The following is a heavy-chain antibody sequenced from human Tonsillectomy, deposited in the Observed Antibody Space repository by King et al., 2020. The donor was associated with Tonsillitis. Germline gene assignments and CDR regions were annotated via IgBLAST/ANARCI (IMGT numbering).Heavy chain of an antibody. J-gene: IGHJ4*02. CDR3: AKKSPGTAAAGPDY. Sequence: VQLVESGGGVVQPGRSLRLSCSASGFTFSSYGMHWVRQAPGKGLAWVAAISYDGSNWHSADPVKGRFTISRDNSKNTLYLQVNSLRAEDTAMYYCAKKSPGTAAAGPDYWGQGTLVTVSS. V-gene: IGHV3-30*18. D-gene: IGHD6-13*01. CDR1: GFTFSSYG. CDR2: ISYDGSNW.